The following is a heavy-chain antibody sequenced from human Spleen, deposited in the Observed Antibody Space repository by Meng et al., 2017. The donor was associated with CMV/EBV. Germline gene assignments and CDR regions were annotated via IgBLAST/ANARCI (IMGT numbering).Heavy chain of an antibody. V-gene: IGHV3-9*01. Sequence: SLKISCAASGFTFDDHAIHWVRQVPGKGLEWVSGISWNSGAIGYADSVKGRFTISRDNSKNTLYLQMNSLRAEDTAVYYCAKVRWGTAVDAFDIWGQGTMVTVSS. D-gene: IGHD2-8*02. CDR1: GFTFDDHA. J-gene: IGHJ3*02. CDR2: ISWNSGAI. CDR3: AKVRWGTAVDAFDI.